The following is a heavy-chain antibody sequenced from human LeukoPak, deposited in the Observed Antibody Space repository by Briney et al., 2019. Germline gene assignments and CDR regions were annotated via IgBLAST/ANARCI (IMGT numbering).Heavy chain of an antibody. CDR2: INHSGST. CDR1: GGSFSGYY. Sequence: PSETLSLTCAVYGGSFSGYYWSWIRQPPGKGLEWIGEINHSGSTNYNPSLKSRVTISVDTSKNQFSLKLSSVTAADTAVYYCATSGWRDDNDYWGQGTLVTVSS. V-gene: IGHV4-34*01. D-gene: IGHD6-19*01. J-gene: IGHJ4*02. CDR3: ATSGWRDDNDY.